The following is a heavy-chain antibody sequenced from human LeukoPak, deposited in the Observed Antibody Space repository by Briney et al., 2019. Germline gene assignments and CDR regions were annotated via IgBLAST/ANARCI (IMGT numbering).Heavy chain of an antibody. CDR1: GYTFTSYA. CDR3: ARGVGYCSGGSCYNWFDP. Sequence: ASVKVSCKASGYTFTSYAMHWVRQAPGQRLEWMGWINAGNGNTKYSQEFQGRVTITRDTSASTAYMELSSLRSEDMAVYYCARGVGYCSGGSCYNWFDPWGQGTLVTVSS. CDR2: INAGNGNT. D-gene: IGHD2-15*01. V-gene: IGHV1-3*03. J-gene: IGHJ5*02.